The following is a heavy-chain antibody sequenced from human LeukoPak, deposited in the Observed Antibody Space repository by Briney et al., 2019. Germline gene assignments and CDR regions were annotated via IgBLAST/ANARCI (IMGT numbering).Heavy chain of an antibody. Sequence: SETLSLTCAVSGGSISSGGYSWSWIRQPPGKGLEWIGYIYHSGSTYYNPSLKSRVTISVDRSKNQFSLKLSSVTAADTAVYYCARFNWNYRLDYWGQGTLVTVSS. D-gene: IGHD1-7*01. CDR3: ARFNWNYRLDY. V-gene: IGHV4-30-2*01. J-gene: IGHJ4*02. CDR1: GGSISSGGYS. CDR2: IYHSGST.